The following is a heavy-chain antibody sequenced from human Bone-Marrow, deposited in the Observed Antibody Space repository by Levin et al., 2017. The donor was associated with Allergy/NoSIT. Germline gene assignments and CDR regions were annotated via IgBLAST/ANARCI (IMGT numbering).Heavy chain of an antibody. CDR2: ISNDGTNK. CDR1: KFTFSDYT. V-gene: IGHV3-30*04. CDR3: AREMAYSDSSAYKEDAFDV. J-gene: IGHJ3*01. D-gene: IGHD3-22*01. Sequence: GGSLRLSCTASKFTFSDYTMHWVRQTPGKGLEWVAVISNDGTNKINADSVKGRSTISRDTSKNTVFLQLNSLRTEDTGLYYCAREMAYSDSSAYKEDAFDVWGQGTMVTVSS.